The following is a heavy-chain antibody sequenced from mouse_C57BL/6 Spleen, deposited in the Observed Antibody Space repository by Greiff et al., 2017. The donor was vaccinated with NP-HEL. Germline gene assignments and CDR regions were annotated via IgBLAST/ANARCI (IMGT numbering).Heavy chain of an antibody. J-gene: IGHJ3*01. Sequence: VQLQQSGAELVRPGASVKLSCTASGFTITDYYMHWVKQWPEQGLEWIGRIDPEDGDTEYAPQFQGKATMTADTSSNTAYLQLSSLTSEDTAVYYCTAPTMITTFAYWGQGTLVTVSA. D-gene: IGHD2-4*01. CDR1: GFTITDYY. V-gene: IGHV14-1*01. CDR2: IDPEDGDT. CDR3: TAPTMITTFAY.